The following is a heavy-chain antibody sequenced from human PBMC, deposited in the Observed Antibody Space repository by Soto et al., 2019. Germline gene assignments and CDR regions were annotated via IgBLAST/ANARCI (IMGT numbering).Heavy chain of an antibody. Sequence: SETLSLTCAVYGGSFSGYHWSWIRQPPGKGLEWIGEINHSGSTNYNPSLKSRVTISVDTSKNQFSLKLSSVTAADTAVYYCARRGQWLVRGGYGMDYWGQGTLVTVSS. CDR2: INHSGST. D-gene: IGHD6-19*01. CDR1: GGSFSGYH. V-gene: IGHV4-34*01. J-gene: IGHJ4*02. CDR3: ARRGQWLVRGGYGMDY.